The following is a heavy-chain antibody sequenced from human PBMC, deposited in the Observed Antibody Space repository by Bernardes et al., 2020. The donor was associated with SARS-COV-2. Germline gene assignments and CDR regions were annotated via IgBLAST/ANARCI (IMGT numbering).Heavy chain of an antibody. CDR2: ISPSGGDT. D-gene: IGHD6-6*01. J-gene: IGHJ1*01. CDR3: ADVPASDF. V-gene: IGHV3-23*01. Sequence: GEYLRLSCAASGLTFSIYSMSWARQAPGEGLEWLSAISPSGGDTYYTDSVRGRFTISRDNSKNTLYLQMNSLRADDTAVYYCADVPASDFWGQGTLVTVSS. CDR1: GLTFSIYS.